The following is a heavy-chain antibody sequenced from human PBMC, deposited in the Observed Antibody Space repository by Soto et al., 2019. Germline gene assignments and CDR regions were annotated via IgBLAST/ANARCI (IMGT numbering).Heavy chain of an antibody. CDR1: GGSLSSYY. V-gene: IGHV4-59*01. D-gene: IGHD1-26*01. CDR3: ARRYGGNFDY. CDR2: IYYSGST. J-gene: IGHJ4*02. Sequence: SETLSLTCTVSGGSLSSYYWSWIRQPPGKGLEWIGYIYYSGSTNYNPSLKSRVTISVDTSKNQFSLKLTSVTAADTAVYYCARRYGGNFDYWGQGTLVPVS.